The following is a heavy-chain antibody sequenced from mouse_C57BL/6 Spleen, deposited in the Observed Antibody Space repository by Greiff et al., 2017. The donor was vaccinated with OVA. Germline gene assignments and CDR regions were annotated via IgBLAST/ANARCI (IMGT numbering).Heavy chain of an antibody. CDR1: GFSLTSYG. CDR2: IWSGGST. V-gene: IGHV2-2*01. Sequence: VKVVESGPGLVQPSQSLSITCTVSGFSLTSYGVHWVRQSPGKGLEWLGVIWSGGSTDYNAAFISRLSISKDNSKSQVFFKMNSLQADDTAIYYCARNEGGGLTYYAMDYWGQGTSVTVSS. J-gene: IGHJ4*01. CDR3: ARNEGGGLTYYAMDY. D-gene: IGHD3-3*01.